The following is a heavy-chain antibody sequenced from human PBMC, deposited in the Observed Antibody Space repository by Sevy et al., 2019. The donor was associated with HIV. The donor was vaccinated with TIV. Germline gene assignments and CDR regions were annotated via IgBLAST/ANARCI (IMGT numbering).Heavy chain of an antibody. CDR2: ISSSSSYI. CDR3: AGTGIAVAGTPYYYGMDV. CDR1: GFTFSSYS. V-gene: IGHV3-21*01. D-gene: IGHD6-19*01. J-gene: IGHJ6*02. Sequence: GGSLRLSCAASGFTFSSYSMNWVRQAPGKGLEWVSSISSSSSYIYYADSVKGRFTISRDNAKNSLYLQMNSLTAEDTAVYYCAGTGIAVAGTPYYYGMDVWGQGTTVTVSS.